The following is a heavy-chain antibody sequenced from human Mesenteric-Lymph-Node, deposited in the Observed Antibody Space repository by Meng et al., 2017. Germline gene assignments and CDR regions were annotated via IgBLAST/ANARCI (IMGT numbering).Heavy chain of an antibody. CDR3: AKDIRVLGYGSGSYFDY. CDR2: ISWDGGST. D-gene: IGHD3-10*01. CDR1: GFTFDDYA. Sequence: GESLKISCAASGFTFDDYAMHWVRQAPGKGLEWVSLISWDGGSTYYADSVKGRFTISRDNSKHSLYLQMNSLRAEDTALYYCAKDIRVLGYGSGSYFDYWGQGTLVTVSS. V-gene: IGHV3-43D*03. J-gene: IGHJ4*02.